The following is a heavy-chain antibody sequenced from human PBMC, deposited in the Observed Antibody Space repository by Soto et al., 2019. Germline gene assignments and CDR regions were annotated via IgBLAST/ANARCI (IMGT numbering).Heavy chain of an antibody. CDR1: GFTFSSYG. J-gene: IGHJ6*02. Sequence: PGGSLRLSCAASGFTFSSYGMHWFRQAPGKGLEWVAVISYDGSNKYYADSVKGRFTISRDNSKNTLYLQMNSPRAEDTAVYYCAKDLGGRYYDFWSGYYTDYYYGMDVWGQGTTVTVSS. V-gene: IGHV3-30*18. CDR2: ISYDGSNK. D-gene: IGHD3-3*01. CDR3: AKDLGGRYYDFWSGYYTDYYYGMDV.